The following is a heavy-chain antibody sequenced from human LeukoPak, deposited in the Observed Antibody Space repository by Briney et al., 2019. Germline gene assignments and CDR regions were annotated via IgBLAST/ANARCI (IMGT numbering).Heavy chain of an antibody. CDR2: ISGSGGST. CDR1: GFTFSSYA. V-gene: IGHV3-23*01. D-gene: IGHD3-10*01. CDR3: AKDRALTMVRGVIKNWFDP. Sequence: HPGGSLRLSCAASGFTFSSYAMSWVRQAPGKGLEWVSAISGSGGSTYYADSVKGRFTISRDNSKNTLYLQMNSLRAEDTAVYYCAKDRALTMVRGVIKNWFDPWGQGTLVTVSS. J-gene: IGHJ5*02.